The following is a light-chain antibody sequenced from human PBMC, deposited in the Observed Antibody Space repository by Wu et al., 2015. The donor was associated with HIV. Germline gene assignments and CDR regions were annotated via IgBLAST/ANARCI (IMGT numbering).Light chain of an antibody. CDR1: QSISNY. CDR3: QESYSTPIT. Sequence: DIQMTQSPSSLSASVGDRVTITCRASQSISNYLNWYQQKPGKAPKLLIYAASSLQSGVPSRFSGSGSGTDFTLTISSLQPEDFATYYCQESYSTPITFGQGTRLDLK. V-gene: IGKV1-39*01. CDR2: AAS. J-gene: IGKJ5*01.